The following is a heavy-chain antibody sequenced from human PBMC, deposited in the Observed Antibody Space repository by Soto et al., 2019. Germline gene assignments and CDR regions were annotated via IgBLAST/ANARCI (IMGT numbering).Heavy chain of an antibody. CDR3: ARDYITGIRYYGMDV. D-gene: IGHD1-20*01. CDR1: GYSFPSYW. V-gene: IGHV5-51*01. J-gene: IGHJ6*02. Sequence: GESLKISCKGSGYSFPSYWIGWVRQMPGKGLEWMGIIYPADSDTRYSPSFQGQVTISADTSTSTAYMELRSLRSDDTAVYYCARDYITGIRYYGMDVWGQGTTVTVSS. CDR2: IYPADSDT.